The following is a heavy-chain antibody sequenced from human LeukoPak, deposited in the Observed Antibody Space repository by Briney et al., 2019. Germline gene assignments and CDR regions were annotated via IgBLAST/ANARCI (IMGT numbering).Heavy chain of an antibody. J-gene: IGHJ4*02. V-gene: IGHV3-21*01. CDR3: ASGGITVTGFEY. Sequence: GGSLRLSCAASGFTFSSYSMNWVRQAPGKGLEWVSSISSSSSYIYYADSVKGRLTISRDNAKNSLYLQMNSLRAEDTAVYYCASGGITVTGFEYWGQGTLVTVSS. CDR2: ISSSSSYI. CDR1: GFTFSSYS. D-gene: IGHD4-17*01.